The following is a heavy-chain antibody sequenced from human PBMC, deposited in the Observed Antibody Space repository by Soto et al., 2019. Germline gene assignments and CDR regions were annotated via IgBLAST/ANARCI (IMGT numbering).Heavy chain of an antibody. Sequence: GGSLRLSCAASGFTFSRYWMSWVRQAPGKGLEWVANIKQDGSEKYYVDLVKGRFTISRDNAKNSLYLQMNSLRAEDTAVYYCARDHLGPEAYWGQGTLVIVSS. CDR3: ARDHLGPEAY. CDR1: GFTFSRYW. J-gene: IGHJ4*02. CDR2: IKQDGSEK. V-gene: IGHV3-7*01.